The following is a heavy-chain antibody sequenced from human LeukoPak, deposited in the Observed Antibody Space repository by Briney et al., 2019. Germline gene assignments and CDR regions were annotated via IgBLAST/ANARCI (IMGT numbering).Heavy chain of an antibody. Sequence: PSQTLSLTCTVSGGSISSGSYYWSWIRQPAGKGLEWIGSIYYSGSTYYNPSLKSRVTISVDTSKNQFSLKLSSVTAADTAVYYCARGKSDLLWRGIFDYWGQGTLVTVSS. CDR3: ARGKSDLLWRGIFDY. J-gene: IGHJ4*02. V-gene: IGHV4-61*02. CDR2: IYYSGST. CDR1: GGSISSGSYY. D-gene: IGHD2-21*01.